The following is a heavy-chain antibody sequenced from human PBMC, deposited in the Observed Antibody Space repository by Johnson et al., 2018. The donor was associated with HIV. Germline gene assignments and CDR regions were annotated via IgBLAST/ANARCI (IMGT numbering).Heavy chain of an antibody. Sequence: VQLVESGGGVVQPGRSLRLSCAASGFTFSSYAMHWVRQAPGKGLEWVAVISYDGSNKYYADSVQGRFTISRDNSKNTLYLQMNSLRAEDTAVYYCARGPHEVVVVAATSAFDIWGQGTMVTVSS. D-gene: IGHD2-15*01. J-gene: IGHJ3*02. CDR3: ARGPHEVVVVAATSAFDI. CDR1: GFTFSSYA. V-gene: IGHV3-30-3*01. CDR2: ISYDGSNK.